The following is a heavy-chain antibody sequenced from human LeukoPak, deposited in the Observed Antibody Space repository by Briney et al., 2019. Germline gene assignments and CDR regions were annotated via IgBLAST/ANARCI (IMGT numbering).Heavy chain of an antibody. D-gene: IGHD2-2*01. J-gene: IGHJ4*02. V-gene: IGHV3-30*03. CDR1: GFTFSSHG. CDR3: ARNLPAADY. Sequence: GGSLRLSSAASGFTFSSHGMHWVRQAPGKGLEGVAVISYDGSNKYYADSVKGRVTSSRDNPKNTLYLQMTSLRAEDKAVYYCARNLPAADYWGQGTLVTVSS. CDR2: ISYDGSNK.